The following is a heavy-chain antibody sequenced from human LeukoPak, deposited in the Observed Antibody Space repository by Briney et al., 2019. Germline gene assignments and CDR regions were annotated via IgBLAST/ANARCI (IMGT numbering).Heavy chain of an antibody. J-gene: IGHJ4*02. CDR3: ARGSREEDY. CDR2: INHSGST. Sequence: PSETLSLTCAVYGGSFSSYYWSWIRQPPGKGLEWIGEINHSGSTNYNPSLKSRVTISVDTSKNQFSLKLSSVTAADTAVYYCARGSREEDYWGQGTLVTVSS. V-gene: IGHV4-34*01. CDR1: GGSFSSYY. D-gene: IGHD1-26*01.